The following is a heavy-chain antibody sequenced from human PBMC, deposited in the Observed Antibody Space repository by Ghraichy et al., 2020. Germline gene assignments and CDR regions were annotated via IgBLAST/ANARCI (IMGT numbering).Heavy chain of an antibody. J-gene: IGHJ4*02. D-gene: IGHD3-10*01. CDR3: AKDLRFGDG. CDR2: ISGSGGST. Sequence: GGSLRLSCAASGFTFSNYAMSWVRQAPGKGLEWVSAISGSGGSTYYADSVKGHFTISRDNFKNTVYLQMNSLRAEDTAIYYCAKDLRFGDGWGQGTLVTVSS. CDR1: GFTFSNYA. V-gene: IGHV3-23*01.